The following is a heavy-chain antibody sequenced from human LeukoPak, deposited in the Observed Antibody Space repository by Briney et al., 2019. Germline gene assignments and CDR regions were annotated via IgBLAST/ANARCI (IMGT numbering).Heavy chain of an antibody. D-gene: IGHD2-21*02. Sequence: GRSLRLSCAASGFTFSSYAMHWVRQAPGKGLEWVAVISYDGSNKYYADSVKGRFTISRDNSKNTLYLQMNSLRAEDTAVYYCARESDIVVVTDAFDIWGQGTMVTVSS. CDR1: GFTFSSYA. V-gene: IGHV3-30*04. CDR2: ISYDGSNK. J-gene: IGHJ3*02. CDR3: ARESDIVVVTDAFDI.